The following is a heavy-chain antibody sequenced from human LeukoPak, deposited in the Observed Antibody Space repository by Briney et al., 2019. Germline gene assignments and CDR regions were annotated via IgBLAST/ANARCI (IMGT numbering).Heavy chain of an antibody. D-gene: IGHD3-10*01. CDR2: IYYSGST. Sequence: SETLSLTCAVSGGSISSSSSYWGWIRQPPGKGLEWITSIYYSGSTYYNPSLKSRVTISVDTSKNHFSLKLSSVTAADTAVYYCARGGPWFGVYFDYWGQGTLVTASS. CDR1: GGSISSSSSY. CDR3: ARGGPWFGVYFDY. J-gene: IGHJ4*02. V-gene: IGHV4-39*07.